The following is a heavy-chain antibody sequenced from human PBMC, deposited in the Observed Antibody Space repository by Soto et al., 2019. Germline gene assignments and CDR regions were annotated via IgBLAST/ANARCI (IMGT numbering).Heavy chain of an antibody. Sequence: ASVKVSCKASGYTFTSYGISWVRQAPGQGLEWMGWISAYNGNTNYAQKLQGRVTMTTDTSTSTAYMELRSLRSDDTAVYYCARARGYDFWSGYYYDFDYWGQGTLVTVSS. D-gene: IGHD3-3*01. CDR2: ISAYNGNT. J-gene: IGHJ4*02. CDR1: GYTFTSYG. V-gene: IGHV1-18*01. CDR3: ARARGYDFWSGYYYDFDY.